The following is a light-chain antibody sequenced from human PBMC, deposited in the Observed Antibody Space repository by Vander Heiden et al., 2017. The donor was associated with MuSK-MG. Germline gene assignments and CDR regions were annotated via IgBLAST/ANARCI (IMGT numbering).Light chain of an antibody. CDR2: STN. CDR3: VVCMSSGIVV. Sequence: QPVVTQKPSRSVSPGGTVTLTCGLGSGSVSTSYYPSWYQQVPGQAPRTLIYSTNTRSSGVPARFSGSILGNKAALTIPGAEADDEGYYYCVVCMSSGIVVFGGGTKLTVL. CDR1: SGSVSTSYY. J-gene: IGLJ3*02. V-gene: IGLV8-61*01.